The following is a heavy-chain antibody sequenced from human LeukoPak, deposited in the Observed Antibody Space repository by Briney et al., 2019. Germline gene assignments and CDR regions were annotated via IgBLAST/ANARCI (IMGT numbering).Heavy chain of an antibody. J-gene: IGHJ6*03. CDR2: INPSGGST. CDR1: GYTFTSYY. CDR3: ARRRVPAALSTDYYYYMDV. Sequence: ASVKVSCKASGYTFTSYYMHWVRQAPGQGLEWMGTINPSGGSTSYAQKFQGRVTMTRDTSTSTVYMELSSLRSEDTALYYCARRRVPAALSTDYYYYMDVWGKGTTVTVSS. D-gene: IGHD2-2*01. V-gene: IGHV1-46*01.